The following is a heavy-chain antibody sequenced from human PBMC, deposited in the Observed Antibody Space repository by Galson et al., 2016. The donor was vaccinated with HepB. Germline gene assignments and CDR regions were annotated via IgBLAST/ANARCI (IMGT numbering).Heavy chain of an antibody. Sequence: SLRLSCAVSGLTFSGSAMHWVRQASGKGLEWVGHIRSKANNYATAYAASVKGRFTISRDDSKNTAYLQMNSLKTEDTAVYYCTRHLDPGDSRSWYFWFAPWGQGTLVTVSS. CDR1: GLTFSGSA. D-gene: IGHD6-13*01. CDR2: IRSKANNYAT. J-gene: IGHJ5*02. CDR3: TRHLDPGDSRSWYFWFAP. V-gene: IGHV3-73*01.